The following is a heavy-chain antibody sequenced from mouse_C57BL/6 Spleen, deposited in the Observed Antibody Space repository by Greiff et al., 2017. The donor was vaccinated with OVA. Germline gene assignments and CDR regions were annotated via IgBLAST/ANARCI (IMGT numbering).Heavy chain of an antibody. Sequence: EVQVVESGGGLVKPGGSLKLSCAASGFTFSDYGMHWVRQAPEKGLEWVAYISSGSSTIYYADTVKGRFTISRDNAKNTLFLQMTSLRSEDTAMYYCARHDCYGSSKFAYWGQGTLVTVSA. CDR1: GFTFSDYG. V-gene: IGHV5-17*01. J-gene: IGHJ3*01. CDR3: ARHDCYGSSKFAY. D-gene: IGHD1-1*01. CDR2: ISSGSSTI.